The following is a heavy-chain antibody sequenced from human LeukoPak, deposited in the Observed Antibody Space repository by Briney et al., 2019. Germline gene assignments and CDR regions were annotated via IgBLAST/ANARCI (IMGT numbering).Heavy chain of an antibody. CDR1: GGSFSGYS. CDR2: IYHSGST. Sequence: NASETLSLTCAVYGGSFSGYSWSWIRQPPGKGLEWIGYIYHSGSTYYNPSLKSRVTISVDRSKNQFSLKLSSVTAADTAVYYCASRYYYDSSGYSTLFDYWGQGTLVTVSS. CDR3: ASRYYYDSSGYSTLFDY. J-gene: IGHJ4*02. D-gene: IGHD3-22*01. V-gene: IGHV4-30-2*01.